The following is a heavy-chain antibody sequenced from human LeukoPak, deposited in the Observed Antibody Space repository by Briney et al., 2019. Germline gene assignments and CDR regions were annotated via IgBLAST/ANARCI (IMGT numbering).Heavy chain of an antibody. CDR1: GGSISSSSYY. D-gene: IGHD3-3*01. J-gene: IGHJ4*02. V-gene: IGHV4-39*01. CDR3: ESTVLYDFWSGYYLY. CDR2: IYYSGST. Sequence: SETLPLTCTVSGGSISSSSYYWGWIRQPPGKGLEWIGSIYYSGSTYYNPSLKSRVTISVDTSKNQFSLKLSSVTAADTAVYYCESTVLYDFWSGYYLYWGQGTLVTVSS.